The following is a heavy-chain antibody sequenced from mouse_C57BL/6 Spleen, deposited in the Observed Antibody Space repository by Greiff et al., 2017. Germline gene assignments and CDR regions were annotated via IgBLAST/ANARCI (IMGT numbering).Heavy chain of an antibody. J-gene: IGHJ1*03. CDR3: ARSSTVVATRWYCDV. Sequence: QVQLKQPGAELVKPGASVKMSCKASGYTFTSYWITWVKQRPGQGLEWIGDIYPGSGSTNYNEKFKSKATLTVDTSSSTAYMQLSSLTSEDSAVYYCARSSTVVATRWYCDVWGTGTTVTVSS. CDR1: GYTFTSYW. V-gene: IGHV1-55*01. D-gene: IGHD1-1*01. CDR2: IYPGSGST.